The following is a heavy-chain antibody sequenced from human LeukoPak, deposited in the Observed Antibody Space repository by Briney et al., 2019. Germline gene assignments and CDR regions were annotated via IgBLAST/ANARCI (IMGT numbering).Heavy chain of an antibody. Sequence: GASAKVSCKVSGYTLTELSMHWVRQAPGKGLEWMGGFDPEDGETIYAQKFQGRVTMTEDTSTDTAYMELSSLRSEDTAVYYCATGDYGDYAFDYWGQGTLVTVSS. D-gene: IGHD4-17*01. CDR2: FDPEDGET. CDR3: ATGDYGDYAFDY. J-gene: IGHJ4*02. V-gene: IGHV1-24*01. CDR1: GYTLTELS.